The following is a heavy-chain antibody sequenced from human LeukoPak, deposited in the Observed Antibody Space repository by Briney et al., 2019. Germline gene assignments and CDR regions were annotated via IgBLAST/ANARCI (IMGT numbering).Heavy chain of an antibody. CDR2: ISGSGGST. D-gene: IGHD1-26*01. Sequence: GGSLRLSCAASGFTFSSYAMSWVRQAPGKGLEWVSSISGSGGSTYYADSVKGRFTISRDNSKNTLYLQMNSLRAEDTAVYYCAKGVIVGTTKGDYWGQGTLVTVSS. J-gene: IGHJ4*02. CDR3: AKGVIVGTTKGDY. V-gene: IGHV3-23*01. CDR1: GFTFSSYA.